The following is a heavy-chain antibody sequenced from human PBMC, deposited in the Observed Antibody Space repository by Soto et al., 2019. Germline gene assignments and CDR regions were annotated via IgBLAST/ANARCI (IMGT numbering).Heavy chain of an antibody. CDR2: IHYSGSS. CDR1: GGSISSGNYC. D-gene: IGHD5-18*01. CDR3: ARDLDTATYFDY. Sequence: SETLSLTCTVSGGSISSGNYCWSWIRQPPGKGLEWIGFIHYSGSSYYNPSLKSRVTISVDTSKNQFSLKLDSVTAADTAVYYCARDLDTATYFDYWGHGTLVTVS. J-gene: IGHJ4*01. V-gene: IGHV4-30-4*01.